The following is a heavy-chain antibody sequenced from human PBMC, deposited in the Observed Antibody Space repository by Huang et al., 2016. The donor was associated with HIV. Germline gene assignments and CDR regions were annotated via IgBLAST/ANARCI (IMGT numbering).Heavy chain of an antibody. CDR1: GDSISSVAFY. Sequence: QVQLQESGPGLVQPSQTLFLICTVSGDSISSVAFYWTWIRQSAGGGLQWIGHVYASGGFLYNGSLRSRGTIALDTSKNQLSLNLRSVTAADTALYFCARGRGGTHSYFFYSMDVWGAGTAVIVSS. CDR2: VYASGGF. CDR3: ARGRGGTHSYFFYSMDV. D-gene: IGHD1-26*01. J-gene: IGHJ6*03. V-gene: IGHV4-61*09.